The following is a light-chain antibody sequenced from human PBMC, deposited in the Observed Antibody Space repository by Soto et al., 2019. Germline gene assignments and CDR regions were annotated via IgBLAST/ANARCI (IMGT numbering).Light chain of an antibody. CDR1: QTVRNNY. CDR2: DAS. Sequence: EIVLTQSPGTLSLSPGERDTPSCRASQTVRNNYLAWYQQKPGQAPRLLIYDASSRATGIPDRFSGGGSGTDFTLTISRLEPEDFAVYYCQQFSSYPLTFGGGTKVDIK. J-gene: IGKJ4*01. V-gene: IGKV3-20*01. CDR3: QQFSSYPLT.